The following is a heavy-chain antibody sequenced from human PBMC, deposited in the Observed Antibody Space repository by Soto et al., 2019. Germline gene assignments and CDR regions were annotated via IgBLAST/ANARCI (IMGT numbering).Heavy chain of an antibody. CDR3: AKDTYYHDSSGYYIFDY. D-gene: IGHD3-22*01. CDR2: ISFDASNK. Sequence: GGSLRLSCAATGFTFSSYGIHWVRQAPGKGLEWVAVISFDASNKYYTDSVRGRFTISRDNSRNTLYLQMDSLRAEDTAVYYCAKDTYYHDSSGYYIFDYWGQGT. V-gene: IGHV3-30*18. J-gene: IGHJ4*02. CDR1: GFTFSSYG.